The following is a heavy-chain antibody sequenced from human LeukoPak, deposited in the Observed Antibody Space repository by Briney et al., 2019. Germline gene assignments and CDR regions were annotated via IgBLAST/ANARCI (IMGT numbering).Heavy chain of an antibody. Sequence: SRTLSLTCAVSGGSISSGGYSWSWIRQPPGKGLEWIGYIYHSGSTYYNPSLKSRVTISVDRSKNQFSLKLSSVTAADTAVYYCARGPNTAMAGYGMDVWGQGTTVTVSS. CDR3: ARGPNTAMAGYGMDV. D-gene: IGHD5-18*01. J-gene: IGHJ6*02. V-gene: IGHV4-30-2*01. CDR2: IYHSGST. CDR1: GGSISSGGYS.